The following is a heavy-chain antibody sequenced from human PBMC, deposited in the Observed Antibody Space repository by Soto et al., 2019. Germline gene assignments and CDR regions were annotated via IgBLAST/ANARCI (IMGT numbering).Heavy chain of an antibody. D-gene: IGHD1-26*01. CDR2: ISAYNGNT. Sequence: QVQLVQSGAEVKKPGASVKVSCKASGYTFTSYGISSVRQAPGQGREWMGWISAYNGNTNYAQKHKGRVTMTTDTTKSTADMELRSVRSDDTAVDYCARDGGYSGSYWGQGTLVTVYS. CDR3: ARDGGYSGSY. CDR1: GYTFTSYG. J-gene: IGHJ4*02. V-gene: IGHV1-18*01.